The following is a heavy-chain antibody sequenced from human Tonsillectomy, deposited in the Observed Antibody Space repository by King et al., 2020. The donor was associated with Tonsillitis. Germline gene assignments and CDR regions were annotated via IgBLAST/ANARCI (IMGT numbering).Heavy chain of an antibody. J-gene: IGHJ4*02. CDR1: GGSISSYY. CDR2: IYYSGST. Sequence: VQLQESGPGLVKPSETLSLTCTVSGGSISSYYWSWIRQPPGKGLEWIGYIYYSGSTNYNPSLKSRVTISVDTSKNKFSLKLSSVTAADTAVYYCAREMITFGGVIGVFDYWGQGTLVTVSS. V-gene: IGHV4-59*01. CDR3: AREMITFGGVIGVFDY. D-gene: IGHD3-16*02.